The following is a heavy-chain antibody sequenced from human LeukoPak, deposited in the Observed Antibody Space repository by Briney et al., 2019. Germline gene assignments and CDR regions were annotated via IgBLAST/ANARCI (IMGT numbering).Heavy chain of an antibody. D-gene: IGHD3-22*01. J-gene: IGHJ4*02. CDR3: AKDGYYYDSSAYYVIYYFDS. CDR1: EFTFSSHA. V-gene: IGHV3-23*01. CDR2: ISGSGGVT. Sequence: GGSLRLSCAASEFTFSSHAMSWVRQAPGRGLEWVSIISGSGGVTYYADSVKGRFTISRDDSKNTLYLQMNSLRAEDTAVYYCAKDGYYYDSSAYYVIYYFDSWGQGTLVTVSS.